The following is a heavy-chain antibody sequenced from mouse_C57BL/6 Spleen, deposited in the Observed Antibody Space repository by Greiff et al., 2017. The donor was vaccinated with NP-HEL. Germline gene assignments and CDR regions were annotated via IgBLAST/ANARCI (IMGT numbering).Heavy chain of an antibody. J-gene: IGHJ2*01. V-gene: IGHV1-64*01. Sequence: QVQLQQPGAELVKPGASVKLSCKASGYTFTSYWMHWVKQRPGQGLEWIGMIHPNSGSTNYNEKFKSKATLTVDKSSSTAYMQLSSLTSEDSAVYYCARSEWLRHYFDYWGQGTTLTVSS. CDR2: IHPNSGST. D-gene: IGHD2-2*01. CDR3: ARSEWLRHYFDY. CDR1: GYTFTSYW.